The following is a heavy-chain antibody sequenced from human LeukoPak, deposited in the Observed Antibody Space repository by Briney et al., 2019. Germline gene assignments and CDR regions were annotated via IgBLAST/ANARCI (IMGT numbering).Heavy chain of an antibody. D-gene: IGHD3-9*01. CDR3: ARDYFRGGAFDI. J-gene: IGHJ3*02. V-gene: IGHV4-59*01. Sequence: SETLSLTCTVSGGSIGSYYWSWIRQPPGKGLEWIGYIYYSGSTNYNPSLKSRVTISVDTSKNQFSLKLSSVTAADTAVYYCARDYFRGGAFDIWGQGTMVTVSS. CDR1: GGSIGSYY. CDR2: IYYSGST.